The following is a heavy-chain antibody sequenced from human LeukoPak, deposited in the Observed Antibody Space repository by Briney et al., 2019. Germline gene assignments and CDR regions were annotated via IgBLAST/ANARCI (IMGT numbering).Heavy chain of an antibody. CDR1: VYTFTIYG. CDR2: IGAYNGNT. V-gene: IGHV1-18*01. D-gene: IGHD3-10*01. Sequence: GASVTVSLMASVYTFTIYGISWVRQAPGQGGGGMGWIGAYNGNTNYAQKLQRRVTITTDTSTTTAYMELGSLRSDDTAVYYSVRNGSYYADAFDIWGHGTMVTVSS. CDR3: VRNGSYYADAFDI. J-gene: IGHJ3*02.